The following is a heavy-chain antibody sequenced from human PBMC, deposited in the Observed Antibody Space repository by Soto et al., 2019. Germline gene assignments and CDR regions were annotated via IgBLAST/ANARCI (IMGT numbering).Heavy chain of an antibody. CDR1: GFTFSSYE. CDR2: ISSTGSTI. D-gene: IGHD2-15*01. V-gene: IGHV3-48*03. Sequence: PGGSLRLSCAASGFTFSSYEMNWVRQAPGKGLEWVSYISSTGSTIYYADSVKGRFTISRDNAKNSLYLQMNSLRAEDTAVYYCARPYGGKIGDAPDLWGQGTMVTVSS. CDR3: ARPYGGKIGDAPDL. J-gene: IGHJ3*01.